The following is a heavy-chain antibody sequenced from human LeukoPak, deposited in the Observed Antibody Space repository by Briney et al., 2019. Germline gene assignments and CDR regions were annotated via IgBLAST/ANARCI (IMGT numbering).Heavy chain of an antibody. V-gene: IGHV1-69*10. Sequence: SVKVSCKASGGTFSSYAISWVRQAPGQGLEWMGGIIPILGIANYAQKFQGRVTITADKSTSTAYMELSSLRSEDTAVYYCASLPEKRAAAGTGEDAFDIWGQGTMVTVSS. CDR2: IIPILGIA. CDR1: GGTFSSYA. CDR3: ASLPEKRAAAGTGEDAFDI. D-gene: IGHD6-13*01. J-gene: IGHJ3*02.